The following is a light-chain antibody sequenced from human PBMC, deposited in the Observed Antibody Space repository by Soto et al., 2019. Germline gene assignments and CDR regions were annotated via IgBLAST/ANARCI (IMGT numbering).Light chain of an antibody. V-gene: IGKV1-5*03. Sequence: DIQMTQSPSTLSGSVGDRVTITCRASQTISSWLAWYQQKPGKAPKLLIYKASTLKSGGPSRFSGSGSGTEYTLTISSLQPDDFATYYYQHYNSNPEAFGQGTKVEIK. CDR2: KAS. J-gene: IGKJ1*01. CDR1: QTISSW. CDR3: QHYNSNPEA.